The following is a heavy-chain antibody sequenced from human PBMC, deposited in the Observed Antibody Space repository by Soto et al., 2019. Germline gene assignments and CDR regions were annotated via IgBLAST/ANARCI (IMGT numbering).Heavy chain of an antibody. CDR1: GGCFSGYY. CDR2: INHSGST. V-gene: IGHV4-34*01. Sequence: SETLSLTCAVCGGCFSGYYWSWIRQPPGKGLEWIGEINHSGSTNYNPSLKSRVTISVDTSKNQFSLKLSSVTAADTAVYYCARSPIKSSGQRNGYVDYWGQGTLVTVSS. CDR3: ARSPIKSSGQRNGYVDY. D-gene: IGHD3-22*01. J-gene: IGHJ4*02.